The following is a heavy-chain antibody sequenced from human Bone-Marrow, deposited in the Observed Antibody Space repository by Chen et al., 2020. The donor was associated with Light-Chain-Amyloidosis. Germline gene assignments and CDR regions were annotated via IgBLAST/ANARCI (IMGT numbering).Heavy chain of an antibody. V-gene: IGHV4-34*01. CDR1: GGSFSGYY. D-gene: IGHD2-15*01. CDR3: ARGVEDGYCSGGSCYDLNYYYYGMDD. CDR2: INHSGST. J-gene: IGHJ6*02. Sequence: QVQLQQWGAGLLKPSETLSLTCAVYGGSFSGYYWSWIRQPPGKGLEWIGEINHSGSTNYNPSRKSRFTISVDTANNQFSLKLSSVTSADTAVYYCARGVEDGYCSGGSCYDLNYYYYGMDDWGQGTTVTVSS.